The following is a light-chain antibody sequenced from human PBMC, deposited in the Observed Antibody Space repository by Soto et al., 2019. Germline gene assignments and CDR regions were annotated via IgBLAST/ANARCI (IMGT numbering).Light chain of an antibody. Sequence: SYELTQPPSVSVSPGQTASNTCSGDKLGDKYACWYQQKPGQSPVLVIYQDSKRPSGIPERFSGSNSGNTATLTISGTQAMDEADYYCQAWDNSLVFGGGTKVTVL. CDR1: KLGDKY. J-gene: IGLJ2*01. CDR3: QAWDNSLV. V-gene: IGLV3-1*01. CDR2: QDS.